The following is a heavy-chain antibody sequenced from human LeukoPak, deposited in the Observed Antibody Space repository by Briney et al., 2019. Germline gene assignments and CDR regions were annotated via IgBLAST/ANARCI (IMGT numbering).Heavy chain of an antibody. CDR3: ARLTYYYGSGSYWPGYFDY. J-gene: IGHJ4*02. D-gene: IGHD3-10*01. CDR1: GYSFTSYW. Sequence: GESLKISCKGFGYSFTSYWIGWVRQMPGKGLEWMGIIYPGDSDTRYSPSFQGQVTISVDKSISTAYLQWSSLKASDTAMYYCARLTYYYGSGSYWPGYFDYWGQGTLVTVSS. CDR2: IYPGDSDT. V-gene: IGHV5-51*01.